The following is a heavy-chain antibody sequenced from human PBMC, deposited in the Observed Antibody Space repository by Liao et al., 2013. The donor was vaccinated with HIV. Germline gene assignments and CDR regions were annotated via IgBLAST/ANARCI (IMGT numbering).Heavy chain of an antibody. CDR2: IYSSGSA. CDR1: GVSMSNYY. V-gene: IGHV4-4*07. J-gene: IGHJ6*03. CDR3: ARTTETRVTKVVSYYYYLDV. Sequence: QVQLQESGPGLVKPSETLYLTCTVSGVSMSNYYWSWIRQPAGKGLEWIGRIYSSGSATYKPSLKSRVTMSVDTSKNQFFMKLSSVTAADTAVYFCARTTETRVTKVVSYYYYLDVWGKGTTVTVSS. D-gene: IGHD4-23*01.